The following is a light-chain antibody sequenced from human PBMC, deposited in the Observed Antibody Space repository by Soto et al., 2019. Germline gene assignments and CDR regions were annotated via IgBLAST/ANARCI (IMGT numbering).Light chain of an antibody. Sequence: EIVLTQSPGTLSLPPGERATLSCRASQSVSSSYLAWYQQKPGQAPRLLIYGASNRATGIPDRFSGSGSGTDFTLTISRLEPEDFAVYYCQQYGSSPRLTFGGGTKVEI. V-gene: IGKV3-20*01. CDR2: GAS. CDR3: QQYGSSPRLT. CDR1: QSVSSSY. J-gene: IGKJ4*01.